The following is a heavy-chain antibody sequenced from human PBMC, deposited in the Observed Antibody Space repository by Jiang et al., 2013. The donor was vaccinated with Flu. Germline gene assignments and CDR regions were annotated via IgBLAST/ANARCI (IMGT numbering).Heavy chain of an antibody. V-gene: IGHV5-51*01. D-gene: IGHD3-22*01. CDR3: ARLPQNYDSPMDV. Sequence: SWTEVKKPGESLRISCKGSGYSFTSYWIGWVRQMPGKGLEWMGIIYPGDSDTRYSPSFQGQVTISADKSISTAYLQWSSLKASDTAMYYCARLPQNYDSPMDVWGKGTTVTVSS. CDR1: GYSFTSYW. J-gene: IGHJ6*04. CDR2: IYPGDSDT.